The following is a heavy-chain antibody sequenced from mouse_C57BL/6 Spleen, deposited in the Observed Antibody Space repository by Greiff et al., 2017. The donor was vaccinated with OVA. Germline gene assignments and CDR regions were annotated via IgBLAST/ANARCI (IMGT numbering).Heavy chain of an antibody. Sequence: QVQLQQPGAELVRPGSSVKLSCKASGYTFTSYWMDWVKQRPGQGLEWIGNIYPSDSETHYNQKFKDKATLTVDKSSSTAYMQLSSLTSEDSAVYYCARGITTDWYFDVWGTGTTVTVSS. V-gene: IGHV1-61*01. CDR1: GYTFTSYW. CDR2: IYPSDSET. J-gene: IGHJ1*03. D-gene: IGHD1-1*01. CDR3: ARGITTDWYFDV.